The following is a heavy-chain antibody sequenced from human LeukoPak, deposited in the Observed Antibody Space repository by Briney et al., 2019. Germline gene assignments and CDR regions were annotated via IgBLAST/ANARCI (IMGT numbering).Heavy chain of an antibody. V-gene: IGHV3-74*01. CDR3: ARDRVLGSGSSDY. CDR2: IRGDGGDT. J-gene: IGHJ4*02. D-gene: IGHD3-10*01. CDR1: GFTFSNYW. Sequence: PGGSLRLSCTVSGFTFSNYWMHWVRQAPGKGLVWVSRIRGDGGDTNYADSVKGRFTVSRDNAKSTLYLQMNSLTTEDTAVYFCARDRVLGSGSSDYWGQGTLVTVSS.